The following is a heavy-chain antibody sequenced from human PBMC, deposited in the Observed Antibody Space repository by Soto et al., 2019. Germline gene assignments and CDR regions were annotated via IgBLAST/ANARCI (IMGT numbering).Heavy chain of an antibody. D-gene: IGHD3-3*01. J-gene: IGHJ4*02. Sequence: SGPTLVNPRPTLTLTCTFSGFSLTTSGVGVGWIRQSPGKAPEWLALIYWDDDKRYSPSLKSRLTITKDTSKNQVVLTMADLDPADTATYYCAHRVLRTVFGLVTTTAIYFDFWGQGTPVTVSS. V-gene: IGHV2-5*02. CDR3: AHRVLRTVFGLVTTTAIYFDF. CDR1: GFSLTTSGVG. CDR2: IYWDDDK.